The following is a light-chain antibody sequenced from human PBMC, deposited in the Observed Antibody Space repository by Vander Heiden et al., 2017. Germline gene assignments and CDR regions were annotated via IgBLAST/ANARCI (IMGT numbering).Light chain of an antibody. CDR2: LNSDGSH. V-gene: IGLV4-69*01. Sequence: QLLLTQSPSASAPLGASFKLTCPLSSGHSSYAIAWHQQQPEKGPRYLMKLNSDGSHNKGDGIPDRFSGASSGAERYLTISSLQSEDEADYYCQTWGTGWVFGGGTKLTVL. CDR1: SGHSSYA. CDR3: QTWGTGWV. J-gene: IGLJ3*02.